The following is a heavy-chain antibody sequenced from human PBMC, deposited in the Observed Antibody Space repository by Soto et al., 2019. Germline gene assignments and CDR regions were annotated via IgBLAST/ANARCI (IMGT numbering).Heavy chain of an antibody. CDR3: AKPMSIVVVIHATFDY. D-gene: IGHD3-22*01. Sequence: GGSLRLSCAASGFTFSSYAMSWVRQAPGKGLEWVSAISGSGGSTYYADSVKGRFTISRDNSKNTLYLQMNSLRAEDTAVYYCAKPMSIVVVIHATFDYWGQGTLVTVSS. V-gene: IGHV3-23*01. J-gene: IGHJ4*02. CDR2: ISGSGGST. CDR1: GFTFSSYA.